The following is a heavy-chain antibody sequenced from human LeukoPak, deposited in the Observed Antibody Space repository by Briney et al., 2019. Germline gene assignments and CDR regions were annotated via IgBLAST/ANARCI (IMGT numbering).Heavy chain of an antibody. J-gene: IGHJ4*02. CDR2: IYYSGST. Sequence: SETLSLTCTVSGGSISSSSYYWGWIRQPPGKGLEWIGSIYYSGSTYYNPSLKSRVTISVDTSKNQFSLKLSSGTAADTAVYYCARHTYYYDSSGYYDFDYWGQGTLVTVSS. D-gene: IGHD3-22*01. CDR3: ARHTYYYDSSGYYDFDY. V-gene: IGHV4-39*01. CDR1: GGSISSSSYY.